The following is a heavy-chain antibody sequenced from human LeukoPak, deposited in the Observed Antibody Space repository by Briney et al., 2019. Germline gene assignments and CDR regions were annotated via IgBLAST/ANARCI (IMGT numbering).Heavy chain of an antibody. CDR2: ISWNSGSI. CDR3: AKANRGILTGENWFDP. V-gene: IGHV3-9*01. Sequence: GGSLRLSCAASGFTFDDYAMHWVRQAPGKGLEWVSGISWNSGSIGYADSVKGRFTISRDNAKNSLYLQMNSLRAEDTALYYCAKANRGILTGENWFDPWGQGTLVTVS. J-gene: IGHJ5*02. CDR1: GFTFDDYA. D-gene: IGHD3-9*01.